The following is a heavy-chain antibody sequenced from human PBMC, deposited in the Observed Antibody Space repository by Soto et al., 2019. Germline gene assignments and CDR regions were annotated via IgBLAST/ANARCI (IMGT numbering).Heavy chain of an antibody. CDR2: IRYGGSEQ. CDR1: GLTFSTYG. J-gene: IGHJ6*02. Sequence: GGSLRLSCAASGLTFSTYGMSWVRQTPGKGLEWVAAIRYGGSEQFYADSVKGRFTISRDNAKNSLYLQMNSLRAEDTAVYYCAREAVWGQGTTVTVSS. CDR3: AREAV. V-gene: IGHV3-7*05.